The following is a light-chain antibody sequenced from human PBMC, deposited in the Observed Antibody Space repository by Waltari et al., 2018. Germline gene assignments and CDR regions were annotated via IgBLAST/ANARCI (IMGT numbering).Light chain of an antibody. Sequence: DIQMTQSPSSLSASVGDRVTLTCRASENVNNYLNWYQQKPGKAPKLLIYKTSTLQSGVPSRFSGSGSGTDYTFTIDNLQSEDVATYFCQHGFGTPLTFGGGTKVEI. CDR2: KTS. CDR3: QHGFGTPLT. CDR1: ENVNNY. J-gene: IGKJ4*01. V-gene: IGKV1-39*01.